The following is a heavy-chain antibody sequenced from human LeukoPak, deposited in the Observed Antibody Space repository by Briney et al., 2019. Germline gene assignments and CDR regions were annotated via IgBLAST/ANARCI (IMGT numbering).Heavy chain of an antibody. D-gene: IGHD6-13*01. CDR3: ARVMESSSEYYFDY. CDR1: GYRFTTYW. V-gene: IGHV3-7*05. J-gene: IGHJ4*02. CDR2: IKQDGSER. Sequence: GESLKISCEGSGYRFTTYWIGWVRQMPGKGLEWVANIKQDGSERYYVDSVKGRFTISRDNAKNSLDLQMNSLRAEDTAVYYCARVMESSSEYYFDYWGQGTLVTVSS.